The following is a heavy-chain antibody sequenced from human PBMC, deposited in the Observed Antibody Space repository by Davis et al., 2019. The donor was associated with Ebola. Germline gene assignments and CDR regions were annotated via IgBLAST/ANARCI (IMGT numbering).Heavy chain of an antibody. D-gene: IGHD1-1*01. CDR1: GYTFTNYG. Sequence: ASVKVSCKASGYTFTNYGLTWVRQAPGQGLEWMGWMNPHNGNTNYAQNVQGRVIMTSDTATTTAYMEVGSLRSDDTAVYYCARAQFPTTSDHWGQGTLVTVSS. V-gene: IGHV1-18*04. CDR2: MNPHNGNT. J-gene: IGHJ4*02. CDR3: ARAQFPTTSDH.